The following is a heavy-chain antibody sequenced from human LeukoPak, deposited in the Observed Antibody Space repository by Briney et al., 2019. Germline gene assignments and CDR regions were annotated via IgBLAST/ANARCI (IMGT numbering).Heavy chain of an antibody. D-gene: IGHD1-26*01. CDR3: AKDGRSGSYYYY. J-gene: IGHJ4*02. V-gene: IGHV3-7*01. CDR2: IKQDGSEK. Sequence: GGSLRLSCAASGFTFSSYWMSWVRQAPGKGLEWVANIKQDGSEKYYVDSVKGRFTISRDNSKNTLYLQMNSLRAEDTAVYYCAKDGRSGSYYYYWGQGTLVTVSS. CDR1: GFTFSSYW.